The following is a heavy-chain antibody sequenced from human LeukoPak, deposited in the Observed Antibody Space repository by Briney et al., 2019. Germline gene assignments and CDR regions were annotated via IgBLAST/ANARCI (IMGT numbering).Heavy chain of an antibody. J-gene: IGHJ4*02. CDR1: GYTFTGYY. D-gene: IGHD3-10*01. CDR3: ARAAAEDYGSGSYDY. Sequence: GASVKVSCKASGYTFTGYYMHWVRQAPGQGLEWMGWINPNSGGTNYAQKFQGRVTMTRDTSISTAYMELSRLRSDDTAVYCCARAAAEDYGSGSYDYWGQGTLVTVSS. V-gene: IGHV1-2*02. CDR2: INPNSGGT.